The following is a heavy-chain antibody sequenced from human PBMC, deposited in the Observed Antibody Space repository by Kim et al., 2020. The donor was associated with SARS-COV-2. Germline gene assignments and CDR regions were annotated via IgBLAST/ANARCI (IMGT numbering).Heavy chain of an antibody. V-gene: IGHV4-39*01. J-gene: IGHJ6*02. CDR1: GGSISSSSYY. CDR2: IYYSGST. CDR3: ARHVGDYLLAYYYYYGMDV. D-gene: IGHD4-17*01. Sequence: SETLSLTCTVSGGSISSSSYYWGWIRQPPGKGLEWIGSIYYSGSTYYNPSLKSRVTISVDTSKNQFSLKLSSVTAADTAVYYCARHVGDYLLAYYYYYGMDVWGQGTTVTVSS.